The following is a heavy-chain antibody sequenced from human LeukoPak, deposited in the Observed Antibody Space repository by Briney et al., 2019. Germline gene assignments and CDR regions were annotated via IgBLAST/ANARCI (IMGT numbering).Heavy chain of an antibody. V-gene: IGHV4-39*01. D-gene: IGHD2-2*01. CDR1: GVSISSSSYY. Sequence: SETLSLTCTVSGVSISSSSYYWVWIRQPPGKGLEWSGSIYYSGSTYDNPSRKSRVTISVDTSKNQFSLKLSSVPAADTAVYYCVSGQYGYQLLYYYYYMDVWGKGTTVTVSS. CDR3: VSGQYGYQLLYYYYYMDV. CDR2: IYYSGST. J-gene: IGHJ6*03.